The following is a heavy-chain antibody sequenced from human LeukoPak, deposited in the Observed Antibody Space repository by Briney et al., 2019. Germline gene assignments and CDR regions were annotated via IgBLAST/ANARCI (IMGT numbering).Heavy chain of an antibody. Sequence: PSETLSLTCTVSGGSISSYYWSWIRQPPGKGLEWIGYIYYSGSTNYNPSLKSRVTISVDTSKNQFSLKLSSVTAADTAVYYCARGTTVTTSGMDVWGQGTTVTVSS. CDR1: GGSISSYY. D-gene: IGHD4-11*01. CDR3: ARGTTVTTSGMDV. CDR2: IYYSGST. J-gene: IGHJ6*02. V-gene: IGHV4-59*01.